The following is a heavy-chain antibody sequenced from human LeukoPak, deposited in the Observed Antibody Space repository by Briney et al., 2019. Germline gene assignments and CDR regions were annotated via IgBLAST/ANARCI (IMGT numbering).Heavy chain of an antibody. J-gene: IGHJ4*02. D-gene: IGHD5-18*01. CDR1: GGSFSGYY. CDR2: INHSGST. V-gene: IGHV4-34*01. Sequence: SETLSLTCAVYGGSFSGYYWSWIRQPPGKGLEWIGEINHSGSTNYNPSLKSRVTISVDTSKNQFSLKLSSVTAADTAVYYCARTRRYSYSPGPAATCFDYWGQGTLVTVSS. CDR3: ARTRRYSYSPGPAATCFDY.